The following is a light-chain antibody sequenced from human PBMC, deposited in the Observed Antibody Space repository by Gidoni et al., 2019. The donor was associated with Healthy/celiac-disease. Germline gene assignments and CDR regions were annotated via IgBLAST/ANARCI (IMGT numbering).Light chain of an antibody. Sequence: ELVLTQPPGTLSLSPGERATLSCRASQIVSSSYLAWYQQKPSHAPRLLIYGASSRATGIPDRFSGSGSGTDFTLTISRLEPEDFAVYYCQQYGSSPPFTFGPGTKVDIK. CDR2: GAS. CDR1: QIVSSSY. CDR3: QQYGSSPPFT. J-gene: IGKJ3*01. V-gene: IGKV3-20*01.